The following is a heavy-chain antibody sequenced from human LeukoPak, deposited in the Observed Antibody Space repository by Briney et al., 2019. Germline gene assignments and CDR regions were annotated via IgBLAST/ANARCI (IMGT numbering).Heavy chain of an antibody. J-gene: IGHJ4*02. V-gene: IGHV3-23*01. CDR3: AKDVKYYDFWSGLLFDY. Sequence: GGSLRLSCAASGSTFSSYAMSWVRQAPGKGLEWVSAISGSGGSTYYADSVKGRFTISRDNSKNTLYLQMNSLRAEDTAVYYCAKDVKYYDFWSGLLFDYWGQGTLVTVSS. CDR1: GSTFSSYA. CDR2: ISGSGGST. D-gene: IGHD3-3*01.